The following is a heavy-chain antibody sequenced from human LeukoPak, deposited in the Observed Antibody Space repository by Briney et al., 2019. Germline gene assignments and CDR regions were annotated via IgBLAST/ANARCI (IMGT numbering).Heavy chain of an antibody. J-gene: IGHJ5*02. Sequence: ASVKVSCKASGYTFTGYYMHWVRQAPGRGLEWMGWINPNSGGTNYAQKFQGRVTMTRDTSISTAYMELSRLRSDDTAVYYCARVFNWNFDWFDPWGQGTLVTVSS. V-gene: IGHV1-2*02. CDR2: INPNSGGT. D-gene: IGHD1-7*01. CDR1: GYTFTGYY. CDR3: ARVFNWNFDWFDP.